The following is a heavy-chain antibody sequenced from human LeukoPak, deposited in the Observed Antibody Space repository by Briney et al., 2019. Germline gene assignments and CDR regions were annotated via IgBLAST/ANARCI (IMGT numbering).Heavy chain of an antibody. D-gene: IGHD6-13*01. CDR2: IYYSGST. J-gene: IGHJ4*02. CDR3: ARQNQQLVPGHYFDY. V-gene: IGHV4-59*01. CDR1: GGSISSYY. Sequence: PSETLSLTCTVSGGSISSYYWSCIRQPPGKGLEWIGYIYYSGSTNYNPSLKSRVTISVDTSKNQFSLKLSSVTAADTAVYYCARQNQQLVPGHYFDYWGQGTLVTVSS.